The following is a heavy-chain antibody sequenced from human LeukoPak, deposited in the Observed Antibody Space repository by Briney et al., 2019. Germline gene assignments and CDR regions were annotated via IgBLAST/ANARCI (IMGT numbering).Heavy chain of an antibody. D-gene: IGHD1-26*01. CDR1: GYSFTSYW. CDR2: IYPGDSDT. V-gene: IGHV5-51*01. Sequence: GESLKISCKGSGYSFTSYWIGWVRQMPGKGLEWMGIIYPGDSDTRYSPSFQRQVTISADKSISTAYLRWSSLKASDTAMYYCATHPLRVGATIETDAFDIWGQGTMVTVSS. CDR3: ATHPLRVGATIETDAFDI. J-gene: IGHJ3*02.